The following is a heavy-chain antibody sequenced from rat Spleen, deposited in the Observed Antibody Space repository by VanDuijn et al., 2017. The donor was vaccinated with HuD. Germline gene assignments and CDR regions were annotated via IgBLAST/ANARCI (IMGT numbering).Heavy chain of an antibody. V-gene: IGHV5-27*01. CDR1: GFTFSNYY. D-gene: IGHD1-6*01. CDR2: ISTGGVNT. J-gene: IGHJ2*01. CDR3: STAGSGLDYYYAGGFDY. Sequence: EVQLVESGGGLVQPGRSLKPSCAASGFTFSNYYMAWVRQAPTKGLEWVAYISTGGVNTYYRDSVKGLFTVSRDNAKSTLNLQMDSLRSEDTATYYCSTAGSGLDYYYAGGFDYWGQGVMVTVSS.